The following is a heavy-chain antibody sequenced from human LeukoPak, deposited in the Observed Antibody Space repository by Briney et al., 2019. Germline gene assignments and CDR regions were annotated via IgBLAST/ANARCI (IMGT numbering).Heavy chain of an antibody. D-gene: IGHD4/OR15-4a*01. CDR2: IKEDGSEK. Sequence: GGSLRLSCAASGFTFSRYWMIWVRQAPGKGLEWVANIKEDGSEKDYVDSVKGRFTISRDNAKNSLYLQMNSLRAEDTAVYFCAKRGAAGSYYFVYWGQGTLVTVSS. J-gene: IGHJ4*02. V-gene: IGHV3-7*03. CDR3: AKRGAAGSYYFVY. CDR1: GFTFSRYW.